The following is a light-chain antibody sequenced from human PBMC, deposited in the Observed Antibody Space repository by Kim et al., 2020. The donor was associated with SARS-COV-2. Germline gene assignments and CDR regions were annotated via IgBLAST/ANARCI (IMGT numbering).Light chain of an antibody. Sequence: QSALTQPASVSGSPGQSITISCTGTSSDVGGYNYVSWYQQHPGKAPKLMIYDVSKRPSGVSNRFSGSKSGNTASLTISGPQAEDEADYYCSSYTSSSTLFGGGTQLTVL. CDR1: SSDVGGYNY. J-gene: IGLJ2*01. CDR2: DVS. V-gene: IGLV2-14*01. CDR3: SSYTSSSTL.